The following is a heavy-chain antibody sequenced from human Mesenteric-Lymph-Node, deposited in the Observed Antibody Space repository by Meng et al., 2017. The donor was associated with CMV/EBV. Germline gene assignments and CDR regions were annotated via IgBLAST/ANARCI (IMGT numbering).Heavy chain of an antibody. D-gene: IGHD1-26*01. J-gene: IGHJ4*02. CDR2: IYDTGST. CDR1: GGSIITTNW. Sequence: CTGSGGSIITTNWWNWLRQPPGKGLEWIGEIYDTGSTNYNPSLKSRVTISVDKSKNQFSLALSSVTAADTAMYYCARDRGGAGYFDYWGQGALVTVSS. V-gene: IGHV4-4*02. CDR3: ARDRGGAGYFDY.